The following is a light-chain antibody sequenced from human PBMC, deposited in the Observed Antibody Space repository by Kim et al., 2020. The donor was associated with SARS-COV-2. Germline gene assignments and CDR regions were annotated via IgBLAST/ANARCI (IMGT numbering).Light chain of an antibody. CDR3: HLDVTYSPMT. CDR1: QSIDIY. V-gene: IGKV1-5*03. Sequence: DTQMTQSPSTLSASVGDRVTITCRASQSIDIYLAWYQQKPGKAPKLLISEASTLEDGVPPRFSASGSGTEFTLTITSLQPDDFATYYCHLDVTYSPMTFGQGTKVDIK. CDR2: EAS. J-gene: IGKJ1*01.